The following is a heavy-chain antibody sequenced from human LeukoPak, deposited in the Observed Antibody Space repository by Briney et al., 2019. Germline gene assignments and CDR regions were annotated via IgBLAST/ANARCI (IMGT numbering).Heavy chain of an antibody. Sequence: ASLKVSSKASGYTFTSYGITWVRQSPGQGLEWRGWFSAYNANTNYTQKPQGRVTMTTDTCTSTAYMELRSLRCDDTAVYYCARGRYCSGGSCYHRNYYFDYWGQGTLVTVSS. CDR2: FSAYNANT. D-gene: IGHD2-15*01. J-gene: IGHJ4*02. V-gene: IGHV1-18*01. CDR1: GYTFTSYG. CDR3: ARGRYCSGGSCYHRNYYFDY.